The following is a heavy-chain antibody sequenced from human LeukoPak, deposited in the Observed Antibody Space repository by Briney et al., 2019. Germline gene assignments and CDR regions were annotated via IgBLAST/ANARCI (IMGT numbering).Heavy chain of an antibody. CDR3: ARHRSSVFAPYNYGSGSYGPDFDY. CDR2: IYYSGST. CDR1: GGSISSSSYY. D-gene: IGHD3-10*01. J-gene: IGHJ4*02. Sequence: SETLSLTCTVSGGSISSSSYYWGWIRQPPGKGLEWIGSIYYSGSTYYNPSLKSRVTISVDTSKNQFSLKLSSVTAADTAVYYCARHRSSVFAPYNYGSGSYGPDFDYWGQGTLVTVSS. V-gene: IGHV4-39*01.